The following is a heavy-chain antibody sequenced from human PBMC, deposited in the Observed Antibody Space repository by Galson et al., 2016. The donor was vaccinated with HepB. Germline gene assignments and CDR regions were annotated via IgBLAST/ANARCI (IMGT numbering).Heavy chain of an antibody. D-gene: IGHD5-24*01. Sequence: SVKVSCKASGDAFNTFGVSWVRQAPGQGLEWMGWISVYNGKTDYAQKFQDRITMTAATSTSTADMELRSLRAEDTAVYSCAKKLPGYTPFDSWGQGTLVTVSS. CDR2: ISVYNGKT. J-gene: IGHJ4*02. CDR1: GDAFNTFG. V-gene: IGHV1-18*01. CDR3: AKKLPGYTPFDS.